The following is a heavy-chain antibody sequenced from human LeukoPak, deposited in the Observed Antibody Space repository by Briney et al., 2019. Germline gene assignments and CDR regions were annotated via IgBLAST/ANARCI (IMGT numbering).Heavy chain of an antibody. J-gene: IGHJ6*02. D-gene: IGHD6-13*01. CDR3: ARGGRAAAGSLYYYYGMDV. Sequence: SETLSLTCTVSGGSISSSNYYWGWIRQPPGKGLEWIGNIFYSGNTYYNPSLKSRVTISVDTSKNQFSLKLSSVTAADTAVYYCARGGRAAAGSLYYYYGMDVWGQGTTVTVSS. CDR1: GGSISSSNYY. V-gene: IGHV4-39*07. CDR2: IFYSGNT.